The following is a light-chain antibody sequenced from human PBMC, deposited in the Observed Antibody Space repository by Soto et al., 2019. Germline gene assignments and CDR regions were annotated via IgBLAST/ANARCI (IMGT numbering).Light chain of an antibody. J-gene: IGKJ1*01. Sequence: DIQMTQSPSTLPASVGDRVTITCRASQSIDNWLAWYQHKAGTAPKLLIYDASSLESGVPSRFNGSGFGTEFILTFNSLQPEVFSTYYCKVYSNYWGFGKGTKV. CDR2: DAS. CDR1: QSIDNW. CDR3: KVYSNYWG. V-gene: IGKV1-5*01.